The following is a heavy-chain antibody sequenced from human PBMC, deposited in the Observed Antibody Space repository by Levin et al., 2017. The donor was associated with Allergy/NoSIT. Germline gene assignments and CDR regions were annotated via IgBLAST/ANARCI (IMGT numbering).Heavy chain of an antibody. V-gene: IGHV3-23*01. J-gene: IGHJ6*02. D-gene: IGHD2-15*01. CDR1: GFSFSTYV. CDR3: AKDQRSEYIVDVDV. CDR2: ISSSGYST. Sequence: SGGSLRLSCAASGFSFSTYVMTWVRQAPGKGLEWISSISSSGYSTYYADSVKGRFTISRDNSRSTLYLQMNSLRAEDTALYYCAKDQRSEYIVDVDVWGQGTTVTVYS.